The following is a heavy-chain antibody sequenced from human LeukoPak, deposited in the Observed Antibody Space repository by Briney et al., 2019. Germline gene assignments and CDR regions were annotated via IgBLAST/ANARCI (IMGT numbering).Heavy chain of an antibody. J-gene: IGHJ4*02. V-gene: IGHV3-7*01. Sequence: RGSLRLSCAASGFTFTNYWMTWVRQAPGKGLEWVANIKQDGSEKYYVDSVKGRFTISRDNAKNSLYLQMNSLRAEDTAVYYCARDDLQIIDYWGQGTLVTVSS. CDR2: IKQDGSEK. CDR3: ARDDLQIIDY. CDR1: GFTFTNYW.